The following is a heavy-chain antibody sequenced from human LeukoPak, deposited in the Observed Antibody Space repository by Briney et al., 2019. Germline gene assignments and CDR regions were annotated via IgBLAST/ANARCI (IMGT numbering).Heavy chain of an antibody. Sequence: PSETLSLTCTVSGGSISSYYWSWIRQLRGMGLERIGYIYYSGSTNYNPSLKSRVTISVDTSKNQFSLKLSSVTAADTAVYYCARDVGAVAGGGNDAFDIWGQGTMVTVSS. J-gene: IGHJ3*02. V-gene: IGHV4-59*01. CDR1: GGSISSYY. CDR2: IYYSGST. D-gene: IGHD6-19*01. CDR3: ARDVGAVAGGGNDAFDI.